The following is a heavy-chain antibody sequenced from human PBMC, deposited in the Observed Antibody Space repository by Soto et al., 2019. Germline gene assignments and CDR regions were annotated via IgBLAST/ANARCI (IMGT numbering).Heavy chain of an antibody. CDR1: GFTFSSYG. D-gene: IGHD2-15*01. CDR3: ARESWGDIVDYYFDY. J-gene: IGHJ4*02. V-gene: IGHV3-33*01. CDR2: IWYDGSNK. Sequence: GGSLRLSCAASGFTFSSYGMHWVRQAPGKGLEWVAVIWYDGSNKYYADSVKGRFTISRDNSKNTLYLQMNSLRAEDTAVYYCARESWGDIVDYYFDYWGQGTLVTVSS.